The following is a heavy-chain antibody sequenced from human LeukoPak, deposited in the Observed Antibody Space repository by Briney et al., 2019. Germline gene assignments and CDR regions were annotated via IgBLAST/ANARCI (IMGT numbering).Heavy chain of an antibody. CDR2: IHRAGRT. CDR1: GVSISSSEW. CDR3: GKTDIYFNPINY. Sequence: SETLSLTCAVSGVSISSSEWWIWVRQPPGQGLEWIGEIHRAGRTRYNPSLKSRVTISMDYSKNQFSLKLTSVTAADTAIYYCGKTDIYFNPINYWGPGSLVTVSS. J-gene: IGHJ4*02. V-gene: IGHV4-4*02. D-gene: IGHD3-9*01.